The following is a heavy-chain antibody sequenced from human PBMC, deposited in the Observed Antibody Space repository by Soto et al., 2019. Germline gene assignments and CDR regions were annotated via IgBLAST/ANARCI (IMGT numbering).Heavy chain of an antibody. CDR2: IYHSGST. Sequence: SETLSLTCAVSGGSISRGGYSWSWIRQPPGKGLEWIGYIYHSGSTYYNPSLKSRVTISVDRSKNQFSLKLSSVTAADTAVYYCARKTNTDNWFDPWGQGTLVTVSS. CDR3: ARKTNTDNWFDP. D-gene: IGHD2-8*01. J-gene: IGHJ5*02. V-gene: IGHV4-30-2*01. CDR1: GGSISRGGYS.